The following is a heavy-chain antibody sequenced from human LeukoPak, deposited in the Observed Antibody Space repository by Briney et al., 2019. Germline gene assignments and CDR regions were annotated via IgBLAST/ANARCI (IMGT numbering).Heavy chain of an antibody. CDR3: AKPRYYDSSGQDFDY. D-gene: IGHD3-22*01. V-gene: IGHV3-30*04. CDR2: ISDDGSNK. J-gene: IGHJ4*02. CDR1: GFTFSSYA. Sequence: GRSLRLSCAASGFTFSSYAMHWVRQAPGKGLEWVAVISDDGSNKYYADSVKGRFTISRDNSKNTLYLQMNSLRAEDTAVYYCAKPRYYDSSGQDFDYWGQGTLVTVSS.